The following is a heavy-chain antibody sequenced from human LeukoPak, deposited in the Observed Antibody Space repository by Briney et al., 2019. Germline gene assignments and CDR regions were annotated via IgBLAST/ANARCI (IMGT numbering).Heavy chain of an antibody. CDR2: ISGSGGST. V-gene: IGHV3-23*01. CDR3: AKDQYQLLQYYYYGMDV. Sequence: GGSLRLSCAASGFTFSSYAMSWVRQAPGKGLEWVSAISGSGGSTYYADSVKGRFTISRDNSKNTLYLQMNSLRAEDTAVYYCAKDQYQLLQYYYYGMDVWGQGTTVTVSS. J-gene: IGHJ6*02. D-gene: IGHD2-2*01. CDR1: GFTFSSYA.